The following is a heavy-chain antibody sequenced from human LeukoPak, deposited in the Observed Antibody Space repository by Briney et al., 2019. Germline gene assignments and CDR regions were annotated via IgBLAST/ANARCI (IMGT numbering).Heavy chain of an antibody. CDR3: AKDMGYCSSTSCNDAFDI. V-gene: IGHV3-9*01. CDR1: GFTFDRYA. CDR2: ISWNSGSI. J-gene: IGHJ3*02. D-gene: IGHD2-2*01. Sequence: PGRSLRLSCAASGFTFDRYAMHWVRQAPGKGLEWVSGISWNSGSIGYADSVKGRFTISRDNAKNSLYLQMNSLRAEDTALYYCAKDMGYCSSTSCNDAFDIWGQGTMVTVSS.